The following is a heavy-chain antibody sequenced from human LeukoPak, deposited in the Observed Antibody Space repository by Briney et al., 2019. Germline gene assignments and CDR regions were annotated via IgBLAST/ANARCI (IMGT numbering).Heavy chain of an antibody. CDR3: ARDEDGTKVGVHYYYGMDV. CDR1: GDSVSSNIAA. D-gene: IGHD3-16*01. CDR2: TYYRSKWYS. Sequence: SQTLSLTCVISGDSVSSNIAAWSWIRQSPSRGLEWLGRTYYRSKWYSDYAVSVKSRITINADTSKNQFSLQLNSVTPEDTAVYYCARDEDGTKVGVHYYYGMDVWGQGTTVTASS. J-gene: IGHJ6*02. V-gene: IGHV6-1*01.